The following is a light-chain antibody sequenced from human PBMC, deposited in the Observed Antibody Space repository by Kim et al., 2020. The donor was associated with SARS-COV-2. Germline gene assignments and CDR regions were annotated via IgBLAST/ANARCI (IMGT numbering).Light chain of an antibody. CDR1: QSVSSCY. J-gene: IGKJ1*01. V-gene: IGKV3-20*01. CDR2: GSS. Sequence: EIVLTQSPGTLSLSPGERATLSCRASQSVSSCYLSWYQQKPGQAPRLLIYGSSSRATGLPDRFSGSGSGTDFTLTISRLEPEVVAVYYCQQYGSSRTFGQGTKVDIK. CDR3: QQYGSSRT.